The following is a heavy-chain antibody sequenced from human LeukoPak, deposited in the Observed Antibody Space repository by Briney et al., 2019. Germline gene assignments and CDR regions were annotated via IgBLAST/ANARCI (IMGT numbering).Heavy chain of an antibody. D-gene: IGHD1-26*01. V-gene: IGHV3-23*01. CDR2: INSGGST. Sequence: GGSLRLSCAASGFTFSTYAMSWVRQAPGKGLEWVSAINSGGSTYYADSMKGRFTISRDNSENTLYLQMNSLRADDTAVYYCARAVGATHFDYWGQGILVTVSS. J-gene: IGHJ4*02. CDR1: GFTFSTYA. CDR3: ARAVGATHFDY.